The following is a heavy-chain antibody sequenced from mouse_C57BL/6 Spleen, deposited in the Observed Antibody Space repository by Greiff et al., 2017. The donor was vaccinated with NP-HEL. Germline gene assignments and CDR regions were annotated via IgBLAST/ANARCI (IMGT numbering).Heavy chain of an antibody. CDR1: GYTFTSYW. D-gene: IGHD2-1*01. Sequence: VQLQQPGAELVKPGASVKMSCKASGYTFTSYWITWVKQRPGQGLEWIGDIYPGSGSTNYNEKFKSKATLTVDTSSSTAYMQLSSLTSEDSAVYYCARGGIYYGNYEGFAYWGQGTLVTVSA. CDR2: IYPGSGST. CDR3: ARGGIYYGNYEGFAY. J-gene: IGHJ3*01. V-gene: IGHV1-55*01.